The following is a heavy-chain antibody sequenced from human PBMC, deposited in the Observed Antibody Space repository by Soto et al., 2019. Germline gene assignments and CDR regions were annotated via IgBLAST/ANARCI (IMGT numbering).Heavy chain of an antibody. V-gene: IGHV1-18*04. D-gene: IGHD3-10*01. CDR3: ASLGGSLAYYIYMHV. CDR1: GYTFTSYG. J-gene: IGHJ6*03. CDR2: ISAYNGNT. Sequence: GASVKVSCKASGYTFTSYGISWVRQAPGQGHEWMGWISAYNGNTNYAQKLQGRVTMTTDTSTSTAYMELRSLRSEDTAVYYCASLGGSLAYYIYMHVWHQGPTVTVPS.